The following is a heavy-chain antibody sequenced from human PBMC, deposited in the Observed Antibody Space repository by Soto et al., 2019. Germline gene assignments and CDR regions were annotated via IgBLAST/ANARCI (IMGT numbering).Heavy chain of an antibody. CDR2: IDNNGTS. CDR3: ARVGITGTIDAFDI. CDR1: GGSISSGGSY. J-gene: IGHJ3*02. V-gene: IGHV4-31*03. D-gene: IGHD1-20*01. Sequence: QGQLQESGPGLVKPSQTLSLTCTVSGGSISSGGSYWGWIRQHPGKGLEWIGYIDNNGTSYYSPSLKSRLTISVDTSNNQFSLHLSSVTAADTAVYYCARVGITGTIDAFDIWGQGTMVTVSS.